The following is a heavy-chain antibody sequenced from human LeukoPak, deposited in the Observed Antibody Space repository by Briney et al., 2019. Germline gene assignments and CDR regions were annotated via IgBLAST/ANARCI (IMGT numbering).Heavy chain of an antibody. J-gene: IGHJ5*02. CDR2: IYSDDST. CDR3: AREDSSGGGFDP. Sequence: GGSLRLSCAASGFTVRSNHMSWVRQAPGKGLEWVSVIYSDDSTNNADSVKGRFTISRDNSKNALYLQMNSLRAEDTAVYYCAREDSSGGGFDPWGQGTLVTVSS. D-gene: IGHD6-19*01. V-gene: IGHV3-53*05. CDR1: GFTVRSNH.